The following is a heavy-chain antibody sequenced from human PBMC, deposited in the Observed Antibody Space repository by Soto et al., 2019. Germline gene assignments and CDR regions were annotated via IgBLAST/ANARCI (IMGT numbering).Heavy chain of an antibody. D-gene: IGHD4-17*01. Sequence: PSETLSLTCTFSGGSISSGGYYWSWIRQHPGKGLEWIGYIYHSGSTYYNPSLKSRVTISVDRFKNQFSLKLSSVTAADTAVYYCARGMTTVTTLDYWGQGTLVTGSS. V-gene: IGHV4-30-2*01. CDR2: IYHSGST. CDR1: GGSISSGGYY. CDR3: ARGMTTVTTLDY. J-gene: IGHJ4*02.